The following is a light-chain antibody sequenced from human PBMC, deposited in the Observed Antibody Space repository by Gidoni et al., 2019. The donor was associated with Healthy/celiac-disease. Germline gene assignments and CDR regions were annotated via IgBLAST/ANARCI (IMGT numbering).Light chain of an antibody. CDR2: GNS. CDR3: QSYDSSLSGRGVV. CDR1: SSNIGAGYD. J-gene: IGLJ2*01. Sequence: QSVLTQPPSVSGAPGQRVTISCTGSSSNIGAGYDVHWYQQLPGTAPNLLIYGNSNRPSGVPYRFSGSKSGTSASLAITGLQAEDEADYYCQSYDSSLSGRGVVFGGGTKLTVL. V-gene: IGLV1-40*01.